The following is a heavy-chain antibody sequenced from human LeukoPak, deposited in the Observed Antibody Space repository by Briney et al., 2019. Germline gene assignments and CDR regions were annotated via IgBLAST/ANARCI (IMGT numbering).Heavy chain of an antibody. CDR2: IYSGGST. CDR3: ARAGPYGTFEY. Sequence: GGSLRLSCAASGLTVSSYMSWVRQAPGKGLEWVSVIYSGGSTYYADSVKGRFTISRDNSKNTLYLQMNSLRAEDTAVYYCARAGPYGTFEYWGQGTLVTVSS. J-gene: IGHJ4*02. CDR1: GLTVSSY. V-gene: IGHV3-53*01. D-gene: IGHD4-17*01.